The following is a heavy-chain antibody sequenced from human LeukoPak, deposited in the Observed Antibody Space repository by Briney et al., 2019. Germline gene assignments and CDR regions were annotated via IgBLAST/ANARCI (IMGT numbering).Heavy chain of an antibody. J-gene: IGHJ4*02. CDR1: GFNFNDYA. Sequence: PGGSLRLSCAASGFNFNDYAMHWIRLAPGKGLEGVSGISWNSANIGYADSVRGRFTISKDNAKNSLYLQMNSLRPEDSALYYCGKDLSYGFLGRWGQGTLVTVSS. V-gene: IGHV3-9*01. CDR2: ISWNSANI. D-gene: IGHD5-18*01. CDR3: GKDLSYGFLGR.